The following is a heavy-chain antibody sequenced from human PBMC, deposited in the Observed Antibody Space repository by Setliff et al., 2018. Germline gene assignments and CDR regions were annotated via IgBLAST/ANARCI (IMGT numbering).Heavy chain of an antibody. CDR2: IYPGDSDT. CDR3: ARLGAPASHDAFDI. V-gene: IGHV5-51*01. CDR1: GYIFTTHW. Sequence: PGESLKISCQASGYIFTTHWIGWVRQMPGKGLEWMGIIYPGDSDTTYSPSFRGQVTMSVDKSISTAYLQWSSLTASDTAMYYCARLGAPASHDAFDIWGQGTMVTVS. J-gene: IGHJ3*02. D-gene: IGHD6-25*01.